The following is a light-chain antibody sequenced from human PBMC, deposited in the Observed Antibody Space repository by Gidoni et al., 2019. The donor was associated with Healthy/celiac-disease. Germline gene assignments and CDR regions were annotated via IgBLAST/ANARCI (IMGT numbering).Light chain of an antibody. J-gene: IGKJ2*01. V-gene: IGKV1-39*01. CDR2: AAS. CDR1: QSLSSY. Sequence: DIQMTQSPSSLSASVGDRVTITFRASQSLSSYLNWYQQKPGEAPKLLIYAASSLQSGVPSRFSGSGSGTDFTLTISNQQPEDFATYYCQQSYSTPYTFGQGTKLEIK. CDR3: QQSYSTPYT.